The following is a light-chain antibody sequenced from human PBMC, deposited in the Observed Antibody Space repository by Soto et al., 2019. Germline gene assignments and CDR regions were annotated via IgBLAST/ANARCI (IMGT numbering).Light chain of an antibody. CDR1: QSVDKY. Sequence: EIVLTQSPATLSFSPGERATLSCRASQSVDKYLVWYQQKPGQAPRLLIYDASSRATGIPARFSGSGSGTDFSLTITSLEPEDFAVYYCQQRTNWPLNFGGGTKLEIK. CDR3: QQRTNWPLN. V-gene: IGKV3-11*01. CDR2: DAS. J-gene: IGKJ4*01.